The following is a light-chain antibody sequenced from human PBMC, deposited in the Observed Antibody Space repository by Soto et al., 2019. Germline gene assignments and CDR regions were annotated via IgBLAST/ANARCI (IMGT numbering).Light chain of an antibody. Sequence: AIQVTQSPSSQSASVGDRVTISCRASQGIGNDLGWYQQKPGKAPKLLIYEASTLQTGVASRFSGSGSGTDFTLTISSLQPEDFATYYCLQDYVYPWTFGQGTKVEV. CDR1: QGIGND. J-gene: IGKJ1*01. CDR3: LQDYVYPWT. CDR2: EAS. V-gene: IGKV1-6*01.